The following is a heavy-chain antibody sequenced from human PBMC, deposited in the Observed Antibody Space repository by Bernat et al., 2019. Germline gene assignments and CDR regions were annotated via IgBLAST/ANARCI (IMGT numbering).Heavy chain of an antibody. V-gene: IGHV3-74*01. CDR3: ARAPVWFGEWYFDL. Sequence: EVQLVESGGGFVQPGGSLRLSCAASGFTFSNYWMHWVRQAPGKGLVWVSRISSDGSTTSYADSVKGRFTISRDNAKNTLFLQMNSLSAEDTAVYHCARAPVWFGEWYFDLWGRGTLVTVSS. D-gene: IGHD3-10*01. J-gene: IGHJ2*01. CDR1: GFTFSNYW. CDR2: ISSDGSTT.